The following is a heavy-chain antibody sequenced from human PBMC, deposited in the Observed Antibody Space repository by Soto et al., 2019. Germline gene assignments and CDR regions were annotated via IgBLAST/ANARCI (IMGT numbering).Heavy chain of an antibody. D-gene: IGHD6-19*01. Sequence: EVQLVESGGGLVKPGGSLRLSCAASGFTFSSYSMNWVRQAPGKGLEWVSSISSSSSYIYYADSVKGRFTISRDNAKNSLYLHMNRLRVEDTAVYFCAKDSATLAVAGTRSDYWGPGTLVTVSS. J-gene: IGHJ4*02. CDR1: GFTFSSYS. CDR2: ISSSSSYI. CDR3: AKDSATLAVAGTRSDY. V-gene: IGHV3-21*01.